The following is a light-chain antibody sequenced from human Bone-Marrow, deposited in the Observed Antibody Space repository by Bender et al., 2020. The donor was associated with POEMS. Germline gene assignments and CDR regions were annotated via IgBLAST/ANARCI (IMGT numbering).Light chain of an antibody. CDR3: QSYENSLYVV. CDR2: EVN. J-gene: IGLJ2*01. Sequence: QSALTQPASASGSPGQSVTISCTGTSSDIGGYHYVSWFQQHPGNALKLLIFEVNKRPSGVPDRFSGSKSGTTASLTVSGLQAEDEADYYCQSYENSLYVVFGGGTKLTVL. V-gene: IGLV2-8*01. CDR1: SSDIGGYHY.